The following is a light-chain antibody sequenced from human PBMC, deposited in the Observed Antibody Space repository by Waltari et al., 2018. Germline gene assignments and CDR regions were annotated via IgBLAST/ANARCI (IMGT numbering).Light chain of an antibody. Sequence: QLVLTQSPSASASLGASVKLTCTLSSGHSTNVLAWLQKRPETGPRYLMKVNSDGSHNKGDEIPDRFSGSSSGAERYLTISSLQSEDEADYYCQTGGHGTWVFGGGTKLTVL. V-gene: IGLV4-69*01. J-gene: IGLJ3*02. CDR3: QTGGHGTWV. CDR1: SGHSTNV. CDR2: VNSDGSH.